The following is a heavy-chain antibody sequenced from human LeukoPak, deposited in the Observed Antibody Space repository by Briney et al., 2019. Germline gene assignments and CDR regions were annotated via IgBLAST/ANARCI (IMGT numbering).Heavy chain of an antibody. CDR3: AKVSIPMIVVAPPDY. CDR2: ISGSGGST. Sequence: PGGSLRLSCAASGFTFSSYAMSWVRQAPGKGLEWVSGISGSGGSTYYADSVKGRFTIYRDNSKNTLYLQMNSLRAEDTAVYYCAKVSIPMIVVAPPDYWGQGTLVTVSS. D-gene: IGHD3-22*01. CDR1: GFTFSSYA. V-gene: IGHV3-23*01. J-gene: IGHJ4*02.